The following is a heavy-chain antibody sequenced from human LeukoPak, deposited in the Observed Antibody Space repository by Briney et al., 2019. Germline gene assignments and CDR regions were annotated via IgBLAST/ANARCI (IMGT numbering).Heavy chain of an antibody. CDR1: GGSISSYY. V-gene: IGHV4-59*08. Sequence: KPSETLSLTCTVSGGSISSYYWSWIRQPPGQGLEWIGYIYYSGSTNYNPSLKSRVTISVDTSKNQFSLKLSSVTAADTAVYYCARLGDTYYYDSSGSRNSFDYWGQGTLVTVSS. D-gene: IGHD3-22*01. CDR2: IYYSGST. CDR3: ARLGDTYYYDSSGSRNSFDY. J-gene: IGHJ4*02.